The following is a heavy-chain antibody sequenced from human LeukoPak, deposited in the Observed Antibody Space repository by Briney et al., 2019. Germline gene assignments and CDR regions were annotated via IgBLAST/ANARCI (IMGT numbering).Heavy chain of an antibody. D-gene: IGHD1-26*01. CDR1: GFTFSTFG. J-gene: IGHJ3*02. V-gene: IGHV3-23*01. CDR3: ARHKDGSYEVYDAFHI. CDR2: ITSGVGIT. Sequence: GGTLRLSCAASGFTFSTFGMICVRQAPGKGRVWVSIITSGVGITDYADSVKGRFTISRDNSKITLYLQMSSLRAEDTAVYYCARHKDGSYEVYDAFHIWGQGTMVTVSS.